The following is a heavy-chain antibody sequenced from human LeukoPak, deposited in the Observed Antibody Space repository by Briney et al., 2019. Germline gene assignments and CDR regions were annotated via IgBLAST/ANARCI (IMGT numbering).Heavy chain of an antibody. D-gene: IGHD1-26*01. CDR1: GFTFSSYA. V-gene: IGHV3-30-3*01. Sequence: GGSLRLSCAASGFTFSSYAMHWVRQAPGKGLEWVAVISYDGSNKYYADSVKGRFTISRDNSKNTLYLQMNSLRAEDTAVYYCARDSVELRSGIYSWAGAFDVWGQGTMVTVSS. CDR2: ISYDGSNK. CDR3: ARDSVELRSGIYSWAGAFDV. J-gene: IGHJ3*01.